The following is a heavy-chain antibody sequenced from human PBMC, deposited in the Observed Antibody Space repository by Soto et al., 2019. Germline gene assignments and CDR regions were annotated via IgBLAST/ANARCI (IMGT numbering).Heavy chain of an antibody. CDR1: GFTFSSSA. J-gene: IGHJ4*02. D-gene: IGHD2-21*02. CDR2: LSGSGGTT. V-gene: IGHV3-23*01. Sequence: EVQLLESGGGLVQPGGSLRLSCAASGFTFSSSAMSWVRQAPGKGLEWVSALSGSGGTTYYADSVKGRFTISRDNSKNTPYVLLNSLRVEDTALYYCAKNCGGDCYTNFDYWGQGTLVTVSS. CDR3: AKNCGGDCYTNFDY.